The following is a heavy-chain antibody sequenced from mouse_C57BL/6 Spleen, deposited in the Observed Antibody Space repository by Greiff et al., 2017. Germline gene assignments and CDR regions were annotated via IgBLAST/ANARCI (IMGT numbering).Heavy chain of an antibody. J-gene: IGHJ2*01. V-gene: IGHV1-19*01. Sequence: VQLQQSGPVLVKPGASVKMSCKASGYEFTAYYMNWVKQSHGKSLEWIGVINPYNGGTSYNQKFKGKATLTVDKSSSTAYIELNSLTSEDSAVYDSARNYYFDYWGQGTTLTVSS. CDR1: GYEFTAYY. CDR3: ARNYYFDY. CDR2: INPYNGGT.